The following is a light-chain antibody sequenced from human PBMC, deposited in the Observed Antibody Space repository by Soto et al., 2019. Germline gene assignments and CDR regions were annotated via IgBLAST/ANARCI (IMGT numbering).Light chain of an antibody. CDR3: QQFHSYPLT. CDR2: VAS. V-gene: IGKV1-9*01. CDR1: QDISSY. Sequence: IQVTQSPSSLSASVGERVTISCRASQDISSYLAWYQQKPGKAPMLLIYVASTLRSGVPSRFSGSGSGTDFTLTISSLQPEDFATYYCQQFHSYPLTFGGGTKVEIK. J-gene: IGKJ4*01.